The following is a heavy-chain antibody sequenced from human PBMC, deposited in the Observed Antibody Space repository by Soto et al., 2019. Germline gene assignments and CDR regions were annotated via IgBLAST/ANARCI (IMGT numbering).Heavy chain of an antibody. V-gene: IGHV3-33*01. CDR2: MWSDGSNK. Sequence: QVQLVESGGGVVQPVRPLRLYCAASGFTFSSYGMHWVRHAPGNGLEWVAVMWSDGSNKYYADYVKGRFTISRDNSKNMLYLQMDRLRAEDRAVYYCAREFWSGPFDYWGEGTLVTSCS. CDR3: AREFWSGPFDY. J-gene: IGHJ4*02. D-gene: IGHD3-3*01. CDR1: GFTFSSYG.